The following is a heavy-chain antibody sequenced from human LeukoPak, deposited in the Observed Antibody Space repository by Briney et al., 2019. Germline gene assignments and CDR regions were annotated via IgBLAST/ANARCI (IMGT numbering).Heavy chain of an antibody. D-gene: IGHD4-23*01. CDR1: GGSFSGYY. V-gene: IGHV4-34*01. CDR3: AVSYGGNSNFDY. Sequence: SETLSLTCAVYGGSFSGYYWSWIRQPPGKGLEWIGEVNHSGSTNYNPSLKSRVTISVDTSKNQFSLKESSVTAADTAVYYCAVSYGGNSNFDYWGQGTLVTVSS. CDR2: VNHSGST. J-gene: IGHJ4*02.